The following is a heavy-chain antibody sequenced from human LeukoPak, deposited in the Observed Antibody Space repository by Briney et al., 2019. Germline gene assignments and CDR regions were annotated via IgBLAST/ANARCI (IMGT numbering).Heavy chain of an antibody. J-gene: IGHJ3*02. CDR1: GYTFTTFW. D-gene: IGHD6-19*01. CDR2: IYPGDSDT. Sequence: GESLKISCKGSGYTFTTFWIAWVRQMPGKGLEWMGIIYPGDSDTRYSPSFQGQVTISTDKSSSTAYLQWSSLKASDTAMYYCAGGGYSSVQGAFDIWGQGTMVTVSS. CDR3: AGGGYSSVQGAFDI. V-gene: IGHV5-51*01.